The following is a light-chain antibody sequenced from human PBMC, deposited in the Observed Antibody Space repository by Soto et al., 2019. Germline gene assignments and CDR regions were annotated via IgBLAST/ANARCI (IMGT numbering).Light chain of an antibody. V-gene: IGKV3-15*01. CDR3: HQYNTWSPLA. Sequence: EIVMTQSPATLSVSPGERATLSCRASQSVSNNLAWYQQKPGQAPRLLIFGASTRATGIPARFSGSGSGTEFTLTISSLQSEDFAVYYCHQYNTWSPLAFGGGTKVGTK. CDR2: GAS. J-gene: IGKJ4*01. CDR1: QSVSNN.